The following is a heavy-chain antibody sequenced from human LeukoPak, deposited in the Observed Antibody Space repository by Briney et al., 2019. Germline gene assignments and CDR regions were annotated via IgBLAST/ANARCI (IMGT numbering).Heavy chain of an antibody. CDR2: TYTSGST. J-gene: IGHJ3*02. D-gene: IGHD2-2*02. CDR3: ARYCSSTSCYMQNAFDI. V-gene: IGHV4-61*02. Sequence: SQTLSLTCTVSGGSISSGSYYWSWIRQPAGKGLEWIGRTYTSGSTNYNPSLKSRVTISVDTSKNQFSLKLSSVTAADTAVYYCARYCSSTSCYMQNAFDIWGQGTMVTVSS. CDR1: GGSISSGSYY.